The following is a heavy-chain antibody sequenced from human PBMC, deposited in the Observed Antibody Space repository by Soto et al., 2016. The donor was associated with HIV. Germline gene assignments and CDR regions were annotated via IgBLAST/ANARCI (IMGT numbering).Heavy chain of an antibody. Sequence: VQLVESGGGVVQPGRSLKLSCAASGFTFSDYAMHWVRQAPGKGLEWVAIISYDGSNEYYADSVKGRFTISRDNSKNTLYLQMNSLRAEDTAVYYCASTTMGSGVYYPLYYYDMDVVGPRNHGTPSP. V-gene: IGHV3-30*04. CDR1: GFTFSDYA. J-gene: IGHJ6*02. CDR2: ISYDGSNE. D-gene: IGHD3-10*01. CDR3: ASTTMGSGVYYPLYYYDMDV.